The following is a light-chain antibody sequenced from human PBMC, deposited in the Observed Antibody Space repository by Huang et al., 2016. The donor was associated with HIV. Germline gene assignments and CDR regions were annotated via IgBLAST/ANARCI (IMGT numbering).Light chain of an antibody. CDR1: QSISRW. Sequence: DIQMTQSPSTLSASVGDRVTIPCRASQSISRWLAWDQQKPGKAPKLLIYDASTLKSGVPSRFSGSGSGTDFTLTISSLQPDDFATYYCQQYSSYPWTFGPGTKVEI. V-gene: IGKV1-5*01. CDR2: DAS. J-gene: IGKJ1*01. CDR3: QQYSSYPWT.